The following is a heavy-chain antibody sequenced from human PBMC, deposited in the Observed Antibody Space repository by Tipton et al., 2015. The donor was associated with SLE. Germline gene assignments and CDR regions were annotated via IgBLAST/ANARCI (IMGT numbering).Heavy chain of an antibody. CDR1: GFIFSSYA. Sequence: SLRLSCAASGFIFSSYAMHWVRQAPGKGLEWVAVIWSDGSDKYYADSVKGRFTISRDNSKNTLYLQMNSLRAEDTAVYNCARDLYSLGYYYMDVWGKGTTVTVSS. D-gene: IGHD2-15*01. J-gene: IGHJ6*03. V-gene: IGHV3-30*04. CDR3: ARDLYSLGYYYMDV. CDR2: IWSDGSDK.